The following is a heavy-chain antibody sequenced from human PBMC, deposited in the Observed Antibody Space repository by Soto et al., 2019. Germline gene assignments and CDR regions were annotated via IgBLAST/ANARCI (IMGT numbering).Heavy chain of an antibody. Sequence: PSETLSLTCTVSGGSISSYYWSWIRQPPGKGLEWIGYIYYSGSTNYNPSLKSRVTISVDTSNNQFSLKLSSVTAADTAVYYCARRWGGTFDYWGQGTLVTVSS. D-gene: IGHD2-21*01. J-gene: IGHJ4*02. CDR1: GGSISSYY. V-gene: IGHV4-59*01. CDR2: IYYSGST. CDR3: ARRWGGTFDY.